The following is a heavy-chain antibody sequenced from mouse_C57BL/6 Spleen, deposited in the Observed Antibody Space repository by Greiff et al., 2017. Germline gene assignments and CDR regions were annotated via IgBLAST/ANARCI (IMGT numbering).Heavy chain of an antibody. CDR1: GFTFSDYG. CDR3: ARKYYYPYAMDY. Sequence: EVKLQESGGGLVKPGGSLKLSCAASGFTFSDYGMHWVRQAPEKGLEWVAYISSGSSTNYYADTVKGRDTISRDNAKNTLFLHMTSLRSEDTAMYYCARKYYYPYAMDYWGQGTSVTVSS. D-gene: IGHD2-1*01. CDR2: ISSGSSTN. J-gene: IGHJ4*01. V-gene: IGHV5-17*01.